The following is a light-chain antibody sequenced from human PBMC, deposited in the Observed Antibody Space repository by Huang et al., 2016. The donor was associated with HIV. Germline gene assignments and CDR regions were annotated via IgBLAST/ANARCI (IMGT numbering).Light chain of an antibody. V-gene: IGKV3-15*01. CDR2: GGT. CDR3: QQYNDWPPST. J-gene: IGKJ2*02. Sequence: EIVMTQSPATLSVSPGERATLSCRASQSVSSDFAWYQQKPGQAPRLLIYGGTIRASGIPASFSGSGSGTDFTLTISSLQSEDFAVYYCQQYNDWPPSTFGQGTKLEMK. CDR1: QSVSSD.